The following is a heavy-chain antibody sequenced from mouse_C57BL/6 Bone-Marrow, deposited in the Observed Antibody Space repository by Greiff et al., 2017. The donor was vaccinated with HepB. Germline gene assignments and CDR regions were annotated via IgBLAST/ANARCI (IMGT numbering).Heavy chain of an antibody. CDR2: IDPETGGT. Sequence: QVQLQQSGAELVRPGASVTLSCKASGYTFTVYEMHWVKQTPVHGLEWIGAIDPETGGTAYNQKFKGKAILTADKSSSTAYMELRSLTSEDSAVYYCTRSVYYSNSWFAYWGQGTLVTVSA. J-gene: IGHJ3*01. V-gene: IGHV1-15*01. CDR1: GYTFTVYE. D-gene: IGHD2-5*01. CDR3: TRSVYYSNSWFAY.